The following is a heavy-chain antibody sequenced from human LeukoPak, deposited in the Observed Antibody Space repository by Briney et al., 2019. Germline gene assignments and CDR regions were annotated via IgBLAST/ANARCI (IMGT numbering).Heavy chain of an antibody. Sequence: SETLSLTCTVSGYSIRSGYYWAWIRQPPGKGLEWIGSSYHSGGTDYNPSLKSRVTISVDTSKNQFSLQLNSLTAADTAVYYCARDLRMGGPWRQFDYWGQGTLVTVSS. V-gene: IGHV4-38-2*02. D-gene: IGHD3-16*01. CDR2: SYHSGGT. J-gene: IGHJ4*02. CDR1: GYSIRSGYY. CDR3: ARDLRMGGPWRQFDY.